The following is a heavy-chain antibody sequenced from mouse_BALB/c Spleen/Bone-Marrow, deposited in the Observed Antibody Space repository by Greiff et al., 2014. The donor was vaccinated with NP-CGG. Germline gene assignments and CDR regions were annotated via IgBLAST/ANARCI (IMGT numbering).Heavy chain of an antibody. Sequence: VQLQQSGAELVKPGASVKLSCIASGFNIKDTYMHWVKQRPEQGLEWIGRIDPANGNTKYDPKFQGKATITADTSSNTAYLQLSNLTSEDTAVYYCARYYYGSSYFDYWGQGTTLTVSS. D-gene: IGHD1-1*01. CDR2: IDPANGNT. V-gene: IGHV14-3*02. CDR1: GFNIKDTY. J-gene: IGHJ2*01. CDR3: ARYYYGSSYFDY.